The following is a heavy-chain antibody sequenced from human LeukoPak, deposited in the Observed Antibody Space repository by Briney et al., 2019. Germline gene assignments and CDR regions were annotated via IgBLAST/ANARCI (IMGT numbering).Heavy chain of an antibody. J-gene: IGHJ5*02. CDR2: INPNSGGT. D-gene: IGHD2-8*01. Sequence: ASVKVSCKASGYTFTGYYMHWVRQAPGQGLEWMGWINPNSGGTNYAQKFQGRVTMTRDTSISTAYMELSRLRSDDTAVYYCARDAVLMIYVIHAWLDPWGQGTQVTVSS. CDR3: ARDAVLMIYVIHAWLDP. CDR1: GYTFTGYY. V-gene: IGHV1-2*02.